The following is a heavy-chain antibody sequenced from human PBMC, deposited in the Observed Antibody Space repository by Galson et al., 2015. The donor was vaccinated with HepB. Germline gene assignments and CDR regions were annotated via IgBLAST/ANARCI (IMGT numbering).Heavy chain of an antibody. CDR1: GYTFTHYD. V-gene: IGHV1-8*01. CDR3: ARVSVDSSGHYYSWFDP. CDR2: MNPNNGNT. D-gene: IGHD3-22*01. Sequence: SVKVSCKASGYTFTHYDINWVRQATGRGLEWMGWMNPNNGNTGYSQKFQGRVTMTRNTSISTAYMELSSLRSEDTAVYYCARVSVDSSGHYYSWFDPWGQGTLVTVSS. J-gene: IGHJ5*02.